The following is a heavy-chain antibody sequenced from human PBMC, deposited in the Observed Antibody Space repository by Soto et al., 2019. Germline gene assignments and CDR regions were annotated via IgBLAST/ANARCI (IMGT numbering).Heavy chain of an antibody. D-gene: IGHD6-19*01. J-gene: IGHJ4*02. CDR2: ISYDGSKK. V-gene: IGHV3-30*18. CDR3: AKGFSGGPYYFDF. Sequence: GGSLRLSCAASRFTFSSYGMHWVRQAPGKGLEWVAVISYDGSKKYYGDSVKGRFTISRDNSKNTLYLHMNSLRAEDTAVYSCAKGFSGGPYYFDFWGQGTLVTVSS. CDR1: RFTFSSYG.